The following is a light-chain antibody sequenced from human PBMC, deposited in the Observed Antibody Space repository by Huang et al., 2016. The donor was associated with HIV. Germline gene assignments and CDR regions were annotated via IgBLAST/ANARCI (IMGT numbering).Light chain of an antibody. CDR1: QSVTSTH. CDR3: QQYGSSPRT. CDR2: GAS. Sequence: EIVLTQSPGTLSSSPGERATLSCRASQSVTSTHLAWYQQKPGQAPRLLIYGASSRATGVPDRFSGSGSGTDFTLTISRLDPEDFAVYYCQQYGSSPRTFGQGTKVEIK. J-gene: IGKJ1*01. V-gene: IGKV3-20*01.